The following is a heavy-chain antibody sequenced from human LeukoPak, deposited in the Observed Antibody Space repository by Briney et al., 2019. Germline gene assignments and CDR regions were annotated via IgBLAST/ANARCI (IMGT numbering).Heavy chain of an antibody. CDR3: ARISRYGLDY. J-gene: IGHJ4*02. V-gene: IGHV3-7*04. CDR2: IKSDGSEK. Sequence: PGGSLRLSCAASGFTFSGHWMSWVRQAPGKGLEWVANIKSDGSEKYYVGSVKGRFTISRDNAKNSLYLQMNSLRPEDTAVYYCARISRYGLDYWGQGTLVTVSS. CDR1: GFTFSGHW. D-gene: IGHD3-16*01.